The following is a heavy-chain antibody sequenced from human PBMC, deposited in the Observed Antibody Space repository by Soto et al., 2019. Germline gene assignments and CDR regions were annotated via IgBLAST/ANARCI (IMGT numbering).Heavy chain of an antibody. V-gene: IGHV3-33*01. J-gene: IGHJ3*02. CDR3: ARDGSGDAFDI. D-gene: IGHD2-2*03. Sequence: ESGGGVVQPGRSLRLSCAASGFTFRSYGMHWVRQAPGKGLEWVAIIWYDASNKYYADSVKGRFTISRDNSKNTLYLQVNSLRAEDTAVYYCARDGSGDAFDIWGQGTMVTVSS. CDR2: IWYDASNK. CDR1: GFTFRSYG.